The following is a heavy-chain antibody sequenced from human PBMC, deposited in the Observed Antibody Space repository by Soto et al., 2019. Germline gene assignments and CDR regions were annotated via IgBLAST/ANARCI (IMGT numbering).Heavy chain of an antibody. CDR3: ARRLPQSGDFWYGYYYFGS. D-gene: IGHD5-18*01. V-gene: IGHV4-34*01. CDR1: GGSLSGYY. Sequence: PSETLSLTCAVSGGSLSGYYWSWIRQSPGKGLEWIGDSNHSGGTNYNPALSSRVTKSGDTSRSQFPLRLSSVTAADTAVYSCARRLPQSGDFWYGYYYFGSWGLGTRVTDSS. J-gene: IGHJ4*01. CDR2: SNHSGGT.